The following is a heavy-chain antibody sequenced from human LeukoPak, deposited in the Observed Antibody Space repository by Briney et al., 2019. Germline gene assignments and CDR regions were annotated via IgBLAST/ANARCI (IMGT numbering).Heavy chain of an antibody. CDR1: GFTFSSYA. V-gene: IGHV3-23*01. CDR2: ISVSGGST. Sequence: GGSLRLSCGASGFTFSSYAMSWVRQAPGKGLEWVSAISVSGGSTYYADSVKGRFTISRDNSRNTLYLQMSSLRAEDTAVYYCAKAADYSSSWYPPSPWGQGTLVTVSS. D-gene: IGHD6-13*01. CDR3: AKAADYSSSWYPPSP. J-gene: IGHJ4*02.